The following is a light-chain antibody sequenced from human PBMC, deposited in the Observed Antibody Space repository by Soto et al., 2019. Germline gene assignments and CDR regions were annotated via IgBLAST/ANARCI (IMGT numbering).Light chain of an antibody. CDR1: QSVSSY. Sequence: EIVLTQSPATLSLSPGERATLSCRASQSVSSYLAWYQQKPGRVPRIVIYDASTSATGIPGRFSGSGSGTDFTLTISSLEPEDFGVYYCQQRSSWPRTFGQGTKVEIK. J-gene: IGKJ1*01. CDR3: QQRSSWPRT. CDR2: DAS. V-gene: IGKV3-11*01.